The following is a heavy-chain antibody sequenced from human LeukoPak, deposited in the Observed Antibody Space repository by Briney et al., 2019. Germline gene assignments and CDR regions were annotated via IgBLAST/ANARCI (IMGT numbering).Heavy chain of an antibody. CDR1: GFTFTDYW. CDR2: IKRDGSEK. Sequence: GGSLRLSCAASGFTFTDYWMSWVRQAPGKGLEWVANIKRDGSEKYYVDSVKGRFTISRDNAKNSLYLQMNSLRAEDTAVYYCARDSVHGGSSDLDYWGQGTLVTVSS. CDR3: ARDSVHGGSSDLDY. J-gene: IGHJ4*02. V-gene: IGHV3-7*01. D-gene: IGHD1-26*01.